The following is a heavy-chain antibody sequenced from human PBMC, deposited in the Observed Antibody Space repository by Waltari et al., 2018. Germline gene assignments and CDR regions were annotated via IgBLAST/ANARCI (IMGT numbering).Heavy chain of an antibody. J-gene: IGHJ4*02. CDR3: ATPFYNWDDPLHS. CDR2: ISVSDGT. D-gene: IGHD1-20*01. V-gene: IGHV3-23*01. Sequence: GLGWVSAISVSDGTYYADSVKGRFTISRDTSKNTVYLQMNGLRAEDTAVYYCATPFYNWDDPLHSWGQGTLVTVSS.